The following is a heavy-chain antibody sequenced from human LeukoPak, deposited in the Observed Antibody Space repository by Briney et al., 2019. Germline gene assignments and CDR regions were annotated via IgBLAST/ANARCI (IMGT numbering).Heavy chain of an antibody. V-gene: IGHV3-74*01. CDR2: IKGDGSRT. CDR1: GFTFSNYW. CDR3: ARATSGTSYEY. J-gene: IGHJ4*02. Sequence: PGGSLRLSCAASGFTFSNYWMHWVRQAPGKGLVWVSSIKGDGSRTNYADSVKGRFTISRDNAENRLYRQMNSLRGEDTDVYFCARATSGTSYEYWGQGTLVTVSS. D-gene: IGHD3-10*01.